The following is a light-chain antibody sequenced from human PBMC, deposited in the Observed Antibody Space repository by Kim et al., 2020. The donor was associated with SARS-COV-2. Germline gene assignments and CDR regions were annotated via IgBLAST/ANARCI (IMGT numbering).Light chain of an antibody. CDR2: DVS. CDR1: SSDVGGYNY. Sequence: GQSVAISCTGTSSDVGGYNYVSWYQQLPGEAPKLMMYDVSKRPSGVPDRFSGSKSGNTASLTISGLQAEDEADYYCCSYAGSYTYVFGAGTKVTVL. CDR3: CSYAGSYTYV. V-gene: IGLV2-11*01. J-gene: IGLJ1*01.